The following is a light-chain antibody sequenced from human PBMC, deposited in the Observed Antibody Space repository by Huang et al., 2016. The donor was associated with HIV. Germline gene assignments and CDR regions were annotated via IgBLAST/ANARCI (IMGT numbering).Light chain of an antibody. J-gene: IGKJ1*01. CDR1: QGIRNS. V-gene: IGKV1-NL1*01. CDR2: AAS. CDR3: QQYHSSWT. Sequence: GARVSITCRASQGIRNSLAWYQQKPGKAPKLLVYAASRLESGVPCWFGGSGSGTNITLTISGEQPEDFASYYCQQYHSSWTFGQGTKVEIK.